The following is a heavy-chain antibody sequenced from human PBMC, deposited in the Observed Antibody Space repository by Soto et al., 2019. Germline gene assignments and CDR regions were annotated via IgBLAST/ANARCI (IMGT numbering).Heavy chain of an antibody. CDR1: GFSLSTSGVG. J-gene: IGHJ3*02. Sequence: QITLKESGPTLVKPTQTLTLTCTFSGFSLSTSGVGVGWIRQPPGKALEWLALIYWDDDKRYSPSLKSRLTITXXTXKXXVVLTMTNMDPVDTATYYCAHTFDSSGYYYDAFDIWGQGTMVTVSS. V-gene: IGHV2-5*02. CDR3: AHTFDSSGYYYDAFDI. CDR2: IYWDDDK. D-gene: IGHD3-22*01.